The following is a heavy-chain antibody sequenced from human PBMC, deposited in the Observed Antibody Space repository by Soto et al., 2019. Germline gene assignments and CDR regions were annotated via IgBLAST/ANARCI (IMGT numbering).Heavy chain of an antibody. CDR3: ARGGWREIDY. CDR1: GGSIGSYY. J-gene: IGHJ4*02. Sequence: QVQLQESGPGLVKPSETLSLTCSVSGGSIGSYYWSWIRQPPGKGLEWIGYIYYSGSTNYNPSLQSRVTISVDTSKNPSSLKLSSVTAADTAVYYSARGGWREIDYWGQGTLVTVSS. V-gene: IGHV4-59*08. CDR2: IYYSGST. D-gene: IGHD3-3*01.